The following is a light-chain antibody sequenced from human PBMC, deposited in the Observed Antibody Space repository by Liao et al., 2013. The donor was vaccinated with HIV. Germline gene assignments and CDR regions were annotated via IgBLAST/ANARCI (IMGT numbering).Light chain of an antibody. CDR3: QTWDSSAAI. J-gene: IGLJ2*01. CDR1: KVGSQS. V-gene: IGLV3-1*01. CDR2: QDV. Sequence: SFDLTQPLAESVYPGQTARIACSGDKVGSQSISWFQQKTGQSPVLVIFQDVRRPSGIPERFSGSKSGTTATLTISGTQGLDEADYYCQTWDSSAAIFGGGTKLTVL.